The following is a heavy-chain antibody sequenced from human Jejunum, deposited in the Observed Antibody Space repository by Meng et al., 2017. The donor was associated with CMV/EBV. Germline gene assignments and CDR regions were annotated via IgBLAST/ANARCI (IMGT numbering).Heavy chain of an antibody. CDR3: ARSAPYVYSSPGV. CDR1: GFSPIHYW. V-gene: IGHV3-7*01. Sequence: SGFSPIHYWMAWVRQAPGKGLEWVANIKQYGSEQYHVGSVEGRFTISRDNAKNSLYLQMNSLRAEDSAVYSCARSAPYVYSSPGVWGQGTTVTVSS. D-gene: IGHD6-19*01. CDR2: IKQYGSEQ. J-gene: IGHJ6*02.